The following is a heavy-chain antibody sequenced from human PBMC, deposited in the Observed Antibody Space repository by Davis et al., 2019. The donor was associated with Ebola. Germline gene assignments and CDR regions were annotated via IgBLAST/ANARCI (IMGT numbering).Heavy chain of an antibody. CDR2: IIPILGIA. CDR1: GGTFSSYA. Sequence: SVKVSCKASGGTFSSYAISWVRQAPGQGLEWMGRIIPILGIANYAQKFQGRVTITADKSTSTAYMELSSLRSEDTAVYYCARGSRVSSSSLDYWGQGTLVTVSS. D-gene: IGHD6-6*01. J-gene: IGHJ4*02. CDR3: ARGSRVSSSSLDY. V-gene: IGHV1-69*04.